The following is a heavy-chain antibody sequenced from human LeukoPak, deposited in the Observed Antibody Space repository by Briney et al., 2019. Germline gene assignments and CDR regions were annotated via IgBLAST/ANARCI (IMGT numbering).Heavy chain of an antibody. CDR1: GFPFSSYS. D-gene: IGHD2-15*01. J-gene: IGHJ4*02. CDR2: ISSSSSYI. CDR3: ARDKYCSGGKCYGLGLGFDY. Sequence: PGGSLRLSCAASGFPFSSYSMNWVRQAPGKGLEWVSSISSSSSYIYYADSVKGRFTISRDNAKNSLYLQMNSLRAEDTAVYYCARDKYCSGGKCYGLGLGFDYWGQGSLVIVSS. V-gene: IGHV3-21*01.